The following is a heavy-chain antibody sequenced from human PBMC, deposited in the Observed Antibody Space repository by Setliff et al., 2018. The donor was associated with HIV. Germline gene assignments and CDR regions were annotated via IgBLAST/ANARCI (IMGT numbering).Heavy chain of an antibody. D-gene: IGHD1-26*01. CDR2: IKSKEDGGTR. CDR3: TTRLSGSYIPNWFDP. Sequence: GGSLRLSCAASGFNSKGGWMTWVRQAPGKGLEWVGRIKSKEDGGTREYAAPVKGRFTISRDDSKNTLYLQMNSLEIEDTAVYYCTTRLSGSYIPNWFDPWGQGTLVTVSS. V-gene: IGHV3-15*01. CDR1: GFNSKGGW. J-gene: IGHJ5*02.